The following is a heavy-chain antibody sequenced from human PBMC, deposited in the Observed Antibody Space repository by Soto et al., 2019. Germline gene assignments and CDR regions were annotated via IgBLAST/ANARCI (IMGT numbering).Heavy chain of an antibody. J-gene: IGHJ6*02. CDR1: GFSFSRYA. Sequence: VQLVESGGGVVQPGRSLRLSCAASGFSFSRYAMHWVRQAPGKGLEWVAVISYDGSNEYHADSVKGRFSISRDNSKDTLDLQMNSLRAEDTAVYYCARGFVEWLTKFYYGMDVWGQGTTVTVS. D-gene: IGHD3-3*01. CDR3: ARGFVEWLTKFYYGMDV. CDR2: ISYDGSNE. V-gene: IGHV3-30-3*01.